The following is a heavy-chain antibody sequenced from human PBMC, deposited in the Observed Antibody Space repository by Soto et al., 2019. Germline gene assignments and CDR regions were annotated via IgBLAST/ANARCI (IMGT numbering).Heavy chain of an antibody. D-gene: IGHD2-21*01. CDR1: GVTFNNYW. J-gene: IGHJ1*01. CDR2: ISGDGRST. Sequence: EVQLVESGGGLVQPGGSLRLSCSASGVTFNNYWLHWVRQAPGKGLVWVSRISGDGRSTTYEDSVKGRFTISRDNAKNTVYLQMNSLRAEDTAVYHCAGGGYSGAGISYLTEHWGQGTLVTVSS. V-gene: IGHV3-74*01. CDR3: AGGGYSGAGISYLTEH.